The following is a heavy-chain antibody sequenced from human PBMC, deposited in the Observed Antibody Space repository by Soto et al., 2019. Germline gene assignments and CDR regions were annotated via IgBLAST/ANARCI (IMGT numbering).Heavy chain of an antibody. Sequence: EVQLLESGGGLVQPGRSLRLSCAASGFIFDEYARHWVRQAPGKGLEWVSSISWNSGNIGYADSVKGRFTISRDNAKNCLYLQMNSVRGEDSALYYCAKGASTTVFAFNDYWGQGTLVTVSS. D-gene: IGHD4-17*01. CDR1: GFIFDEYA. CDR2: ISWNSGNI. V-gene: IGHV3-9*01. J-gene: IGHJ4*02. CDR3: AKGASTTVFAFNDY.